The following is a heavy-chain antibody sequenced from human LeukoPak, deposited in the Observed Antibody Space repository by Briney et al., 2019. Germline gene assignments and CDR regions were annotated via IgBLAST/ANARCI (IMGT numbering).Heavy chain of an antibody. CDR3: AKDLILYNWAKGVAFDI. CDR2: ISGSGGST. J-gene: IGHJ3*02. V-gene: IGHV3-23*01. CDR1: GFTFSSYA. D-gene: IGHD1-20*01. Sequence: GGSLRLSCAASGFTFSSYAMSWVRQAPGKGLEWVSAISGSGGSTYYADSVKGRFTISRDNSKNTLYLQMNSLRAEDTAVYYCAKDLILYNWAKGVAFDIWGQGTMVTVSS.